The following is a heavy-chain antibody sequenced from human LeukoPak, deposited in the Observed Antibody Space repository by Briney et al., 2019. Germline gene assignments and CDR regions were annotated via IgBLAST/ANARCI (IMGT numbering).Heavy chain of an antibody. D-gene: IGHD2-2*01. J-gene: IGHJ5*02. Sequence: PSETLSLTCTVSGGSISSSNYYWGWISQPPGKGLEWIGYIYYSGSTNYNPSLKSRVTISVDTSKNQFSLKLSSVTAADTAVYYCARERYQLLLDNWFDPWGQGTLVTVSS. CDR1: GGSISSSNYY. CDR3: ARERYQLLLDNWFDP. CDR2: IYYSGST. V-gene: IGHV4-61*01.